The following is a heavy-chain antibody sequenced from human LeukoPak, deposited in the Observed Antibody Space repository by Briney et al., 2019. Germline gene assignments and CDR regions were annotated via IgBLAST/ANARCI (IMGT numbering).Heavy chain of an antibody. J-gene: IGHJ4*02. Sequence: NPGGSLRLSCAASGFTFSSYSMNWVRQAPGKGLEWVSSISSSSSYIYYADSVKGRFTISRDNAKNSLYLQMNSLRAEDTAVYYCARGTYYYDSSGYYPDYWGQGTLVTVSS. CDR2: ISSSSSYI. CDR3: ARGTYYYDSSGYYPDY. D-gene: IGHD3-22*01. V-gene: IGHV3-21*01. CDR1: GFTFSSYS.